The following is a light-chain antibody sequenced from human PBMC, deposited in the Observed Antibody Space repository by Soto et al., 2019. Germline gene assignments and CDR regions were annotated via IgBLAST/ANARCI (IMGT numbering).Light chain of an antibody. Sequence: EVVMTQSPATLSVSPGDRATLSCRASQSVDTNVAWYQQKPGQAPRLLVHSASTRATGIPARFTGIGSGTDFTLTISGLQSDDFAVYYCQQYYNWPPYTFGQGTKLPIK. CDR3: QQYYNWPPYT. V-gene: IGKV3-15*01. CDR2: SAS. CDR1: QSVDTN. J-gene: IGKJ2*01.